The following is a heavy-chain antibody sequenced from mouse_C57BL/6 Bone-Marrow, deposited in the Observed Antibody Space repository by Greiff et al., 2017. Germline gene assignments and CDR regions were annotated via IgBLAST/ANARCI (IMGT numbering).Heavy chain of an antibody. Sequence: EVQLQPSGPELVKPGASVKISCKASGYTFTDYYMNWVKQSHGKSLEWIGDINPNNGGTSYNQKFKGKATLTVDKSSSPAYLELRSLTSEDSAVYYCARRPYWYFDVWGTGTTVTVSS. CDR2: INPNNGGT. J-gene: IGHJ1*03. CDR3: ARRPYWYFDV. CDR1: GYTFTDYY. V-gene: IGHV1-26*01.